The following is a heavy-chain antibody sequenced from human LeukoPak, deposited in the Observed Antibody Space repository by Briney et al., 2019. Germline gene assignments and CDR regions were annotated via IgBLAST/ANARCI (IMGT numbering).Heavy chain of an antibody. V-gene: IGHV1-8*01. J-gene: IGHJ5*02. D-gene: IGHD3-3*01. CDR3: ARGRYDFWSGYYQKPNWFDP. CDR1: GYTFTSYD. CDR2: MNPNSGNT. Sequence: GASVKVSCKASGYTFTSYDINWVRQATGQGLEWMGWMNPNSGNTGYAQKFQGRVTMTRNTSISTAYMELSSPRSEDTAVYYCARGRYDFWSGYYQKPNWFDPWGQGTLVTVSS.